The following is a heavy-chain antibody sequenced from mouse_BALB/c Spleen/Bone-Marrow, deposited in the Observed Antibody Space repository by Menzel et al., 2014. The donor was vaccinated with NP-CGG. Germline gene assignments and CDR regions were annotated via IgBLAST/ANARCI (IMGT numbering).Heavy chain of an antibody. CDR1: GYTFTSYV. V-gene: IGHV1-14*01. D-gene: IGHD2-2*01. CDR3: ARSLYGFDWYFDV. CDR2: INPYNDGT. J-gene: IGHJ1*01. Sequence: VHLQQSGPELVKPGASVKMSCKASGYTFTSYVMHWVKQKPGQGLEWIGNINPYNDGTKYNEKFKGKATLTSDKFSSTAYMELGSLTSEDSAVYYCARSLYGFDWYFDVWGAGTTVTVSS.